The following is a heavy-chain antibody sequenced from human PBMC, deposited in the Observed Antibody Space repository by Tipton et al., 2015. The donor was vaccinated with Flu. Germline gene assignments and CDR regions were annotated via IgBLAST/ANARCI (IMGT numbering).Heavy chain of an antibody. CDR1: GGSVTSGGYF. J-gene: IGHJ6*02. V-gene: IGHV4-31*03. D-gene: IGHD2-2*02. CDR3: ARDGRPYCDSTGCHSPHVFDI. CDR2: IYYSGTT. Sequence: TLSLTCTVSGGSVTSGGYFWTWIRQRPGKGLEWIGYIYYSGTTYSNPSLKSRLNLSVDTSKNQFALMLNSVTAADTAIYYCARDGRPYCDSTGCHSPHVFDIWGQGTAVTVSS.